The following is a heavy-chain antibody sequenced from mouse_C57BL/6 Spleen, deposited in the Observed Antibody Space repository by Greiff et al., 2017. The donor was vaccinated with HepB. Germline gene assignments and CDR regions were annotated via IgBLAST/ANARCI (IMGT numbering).Heavy chain of an antibody. V-gene: IGHV1-80*01. J-gene: IGHJ2*01. D-gene: IGHD2-2*01. CDR1: GYAFSSYW. CDR3: ARSVVTAGLDY. CDR2: IYPGDGDT. Sequence: QVQLQQSGAELVKPGASVKISCKASGYAFSSYWMNWVKQRPGKGLEWIGQIYPGDGDTNYNGKFKGKATLTADKSSSTAYMQLRSLTSEDAAVYFWARSVVTAGLDYWGQGTTLTVSS.